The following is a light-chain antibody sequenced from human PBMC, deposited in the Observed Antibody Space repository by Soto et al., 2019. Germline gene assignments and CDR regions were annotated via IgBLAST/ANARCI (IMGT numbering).Light chain of an antibody. CDR1: SSDVGGYNY. CDR3: CSYAGSYPLRV. Sequence: QSALTQPRSVSGSPGQSVTISCTGTSSDVGGYNYVSWYQQHPGKAPKLMIYDVSKRPSGVPDRFSGSKSGNTASLTISGLQAEDEADYYCCSYAGSYPLRVFGPGTKLTVL. J-gene: IGLJ1*01. CDR2: DVS. V-gene: IGLV2-11*01.